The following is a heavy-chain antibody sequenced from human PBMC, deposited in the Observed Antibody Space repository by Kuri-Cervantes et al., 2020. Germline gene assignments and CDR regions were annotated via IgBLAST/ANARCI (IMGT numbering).Heavy chain of an antibody. V-gene: IGHV3-7*01. D-gene: IGHD3-3*01. Sequence: GESLKISCAASGFTFSNYWMSWVRQAPGKGLEWVANIKQDGSEKYYVDSVKGRFTVSRDNAKNSLYLQMNSLSAGDTAVYYCARENGDFWSGYMSYYLDVWGKGTTVTVSS. CDR3: ARENGDFWSGYMSYYLDV. J-gene: IGHJ6*03. CDR1: GFTFSNYW. CDR2: IKQDGSEK.